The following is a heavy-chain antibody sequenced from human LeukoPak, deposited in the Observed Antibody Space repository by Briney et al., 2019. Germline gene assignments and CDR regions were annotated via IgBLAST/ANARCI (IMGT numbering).Heavy chain of an antibody. Sequence: SETLSLPCTVSGGSLSSSSYYWDWIRQPPGKGLEWIGSIYYSGSTNYNPSLKSRVTISVDTSKNQFSLKLSSVTAADTAVYYCARRTILTGSDYWGQGTLVTVSS. CDR1: GGSLSSSSYY. CDR3: ARRTILTGSDY. D-gene: IGHD3-9*01. V-gene: IGHV4-39*01. CDR2: IYYSGST. J-gene: IGHJ4*02.